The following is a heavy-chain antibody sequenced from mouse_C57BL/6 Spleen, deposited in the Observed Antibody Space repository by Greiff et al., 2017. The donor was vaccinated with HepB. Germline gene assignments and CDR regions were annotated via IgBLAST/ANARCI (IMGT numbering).Heavy chain of an antibody. CDR3: ARSLRGGYVGYDGDHYFDY. V-gene: IGHV1-12*01. Sequence: LQESGAELVRPGASVKMSCKASGYTFTSYNMHWVKQTPRQGLEWIGAIYPGNGDTSYNQKFKGKATLTVDKSSSTAYMQLSSLTSEDSAVYFCARSLRGGYVGYDGDHYFDYWGQGTTLTVSS. J-gene: IGHJ2*01. CDR1: GYTFTSYN. CDR2: IYPGNGDT. D-gene: IGHD2-2*01.